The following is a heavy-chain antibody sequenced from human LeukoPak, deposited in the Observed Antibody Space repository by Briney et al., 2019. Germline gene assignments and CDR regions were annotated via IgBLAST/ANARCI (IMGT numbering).Heavy chain of an antibody. Sequence: VASVKVSCKTSGYAFTTYGITWVRQAPGQGLEWMGWIKPNSGGTSYVQMFQGRVTMTRDTSISTVYMELIRLKSDDTAVYYCARVHGGRELDAFDFWGQGTMLTVSS. CDR1: GYAFTTYG. V-gene: IGHV1-2*02. CDR2: IKPNSGGT. D-gene: IGHD1-7*01. J-gene: IGHJ3*01. CDR3: ARVHGGRELDAFDF.